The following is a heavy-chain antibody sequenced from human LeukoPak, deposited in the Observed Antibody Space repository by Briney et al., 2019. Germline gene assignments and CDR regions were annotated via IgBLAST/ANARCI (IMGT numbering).Heavy chain of an antibody. Sequence: GKSLKISCKGSGYSFTSYWIGWVRQMPGKGLEWMGIIYPGDSDTRYSPSFQGQVTISADKSISTAYLQWSSLKASDTAMYYCARGDDILTGPFYYYGMDVWGQGTTVTVSS. D-gene: IGHD3-9*01. CDR1: GYSFTSYW. V-gene: IGHV5-51*01. J-gene: IGHJ6*02. CDR3: ARGDDILTGPFYYYGMDV. CDR2: IYPGDSDT.